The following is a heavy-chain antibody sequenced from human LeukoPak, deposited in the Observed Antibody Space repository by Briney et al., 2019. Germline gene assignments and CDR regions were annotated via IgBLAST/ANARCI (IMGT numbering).Heavy chain of an antibody. CDR3: ARDGVNQLLSSLDY. CDR2: INWNGGST. V-gene: IGHV3-20*04. J-gene: IGHJ4*02. Sequence: PGRSLRLSCAASGFRFGTYSMHWVRQAPGKGLEWVSGINWNGGSTGYADSVKGRFTISRDNAKNSLYLQMNSLRAEDTALYYCARDGVNQLLSSLDYWGQGTLVTVSS. CDR1: GFRFGTYS. D-gene: IGHD2-2*01.